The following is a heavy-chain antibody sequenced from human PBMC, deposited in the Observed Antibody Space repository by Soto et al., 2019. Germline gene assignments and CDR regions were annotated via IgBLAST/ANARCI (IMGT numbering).Heavy chain of an antibody. V-gene: IGHV1-3*01. Sequence: ASVKVSCKASGYTFTSYAMHWVRQAPGQRLEWMGWINAGNGNTKYSQKFQGRVTITRDTSASTAYMELSSLRSEDTAVYYCARDGFTAMPNYFDYWGQGTLVTVSS. CDR1: GYTFTSYA. CDR2: INAGNGNT. J-gene: IGHJ4*02. D-gene: IGHD5-18*01. CDR3: ARDGFTAMPNYFDY.